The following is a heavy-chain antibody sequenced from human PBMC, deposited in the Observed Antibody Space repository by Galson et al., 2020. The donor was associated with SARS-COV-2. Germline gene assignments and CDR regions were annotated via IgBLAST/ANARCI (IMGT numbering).Heavy chain of an antibody. CDR1: GFTFISHA. Sequence: GGSLRLSCAASGFTFISHAIHWVRQAPGKGLEWVAQIFYDGSDKYYGDSVKGRFTSSRDSSKSMVYLQRTNLKVDDTAVYYCAREGQLSSGWAFDYWGQGTLVTVSS. J-gene: IGHJ4*02. CDR3: AREGQLSSGWAFDY. D-gene: IGHD6-19*01. V-gene: IGHV3-33*01. CDR2: IFYDGSDK.